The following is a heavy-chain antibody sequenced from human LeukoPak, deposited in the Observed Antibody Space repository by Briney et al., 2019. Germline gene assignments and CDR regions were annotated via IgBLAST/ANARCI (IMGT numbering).Heavy chain of an antibody. V-gene: IGHV4-59*01. CDR2: IYYSGST. CDR1: GGSISSYY. CDR3: ARDPRYDAFDI. J-gene: IGHJ3*02. Sequence: PSETLSLTCTVSGGSISSYYWSWIRQPPGKGLEWIGYIYYSGSTNYNPSLKSRVTISVDTSKNQFSLKLSSVTAADTAVYYCARDPRYDAFDIWGQGKMVTVSS. D-gene: IGHD5-24*01.